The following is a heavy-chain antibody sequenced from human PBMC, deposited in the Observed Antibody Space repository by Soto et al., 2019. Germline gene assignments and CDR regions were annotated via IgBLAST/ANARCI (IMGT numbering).Heavy chain of an antibody. CDR3: ARGGGYCSSTSCHGANDAFDI. Sequence: SETLSLTCAVYGGSFSGYYWSWIRQPPGKGLEWIGEINHSGSTNYNPSLKSRVTISVDTSKNQFSLKLSSVTTADTAVYYCARGGGYCSSTSCHGANDAFDIWGQGTMVTVSS. CDR1: GGSFSGYY. J-gene: IGHJ3*02. V-gene: IGHV4-34*01. D-gene: IGHD2-2*01. CDR2: INHSGST.